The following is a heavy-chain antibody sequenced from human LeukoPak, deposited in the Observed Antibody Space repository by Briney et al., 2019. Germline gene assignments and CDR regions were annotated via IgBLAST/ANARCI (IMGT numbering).Heavy chain of an antibody. J-gene: IGHJ5*02. Sequence: PGXSLRLSCAASGFTFSSYSMSWVRQAPGKGLEWVSYISSISSTIYYADSVKGRFTISRDNAKNSLYLQMNSLRAEDTAVYYCARDRWNHREWFDPWGQGTLVTVSS. CDR3: ARDRWNHREWFDP. D-gene: IGHD1-1*01. V-gene: IGHV3-48*01. CDR1: GFTFSSYS. CDR2: ISSISSTI.